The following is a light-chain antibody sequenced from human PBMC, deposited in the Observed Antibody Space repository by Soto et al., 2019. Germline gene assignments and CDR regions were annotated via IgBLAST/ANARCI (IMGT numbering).Light chain of an antibody. J-gene: IGKJ1*01. CDR1: QNIYSN. V-gene: IGKV3-15*01. Sequence: ILMTQSPASLSVSPGERATLSCRASQNIYSNIAWYQQRPGQAPRLLIYRASTRATGVPARFSGSGSGTEFTLTISSLQSEDFTVNSCLQYHNLRAFGQGTKGDIK. CDR3: LQYHNLRA. CDR2: RAS.